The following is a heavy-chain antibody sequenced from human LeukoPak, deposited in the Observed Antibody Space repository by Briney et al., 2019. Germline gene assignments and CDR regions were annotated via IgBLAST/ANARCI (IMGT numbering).Heavy chain of an antibody. CDR1: GFTFSSYS. CDR3: ARDRPLEMYCSSTSCWRWFDP. CDR2: ISSSSSYI. Sequence: GGSLRLSCAASGFTFSSYSMNWVRQAPGKGLEWVSSISSSSSYIYYADSVKGRFTISRDNAKNSLYLQMNSLRAEDTAVYYCARDRPLEMYCSSTSCWRWFDPWGQGTLVTVSS. D-gene: IGHD2-2*01. V-gene: IGHV3-21*01. J-gene: IGHJ5*02.